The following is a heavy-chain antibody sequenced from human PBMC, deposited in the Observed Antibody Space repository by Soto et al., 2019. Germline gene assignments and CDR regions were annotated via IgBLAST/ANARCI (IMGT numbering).Heavy chain of an antibody. D-gene: IGHD6-19*01. V-gene: IGHV4-34*01. CDR1: GASASFNTFY. Sequence: SETLSVTCAVYGASASFNTFYWSCIRQSPGKGLEWIGEIIHSGSTNYNPSLKGRVFISVDTSKNQFSLNLDSVTAADTAVYYCARGRRRDTRGWYTPRPPRLGPNWFDPWGQGTLVTVSS. CDR3: ARGRRRDTRGWYTPRPPRLGPNWFDP. J-gene: IGHJ5*02. CDR2: IIHSGST.